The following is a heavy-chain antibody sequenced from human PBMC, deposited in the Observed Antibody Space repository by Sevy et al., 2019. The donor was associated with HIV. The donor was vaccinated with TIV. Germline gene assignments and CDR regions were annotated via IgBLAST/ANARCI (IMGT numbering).Heavy chain of an antibody. CDR3: ASRVVVPIRASYYYYGMDV. Sequence: SETLSLTCAVYGGSFSGYYWSWIRQPPGKGLEWIGEINHSGSTNYNPTLKSRVTISVDTSKNQFSLKLSSVTAADTAVYYCASRVVVPIRASYYYYGMDVWGQGTTVTVSS. D-gene: IGHD2-2*01. J-gene: IGHJ6*02. CDR2: INHSGST. CDR1: GGSFSGYY. V-gene: IGHV4-34*01.